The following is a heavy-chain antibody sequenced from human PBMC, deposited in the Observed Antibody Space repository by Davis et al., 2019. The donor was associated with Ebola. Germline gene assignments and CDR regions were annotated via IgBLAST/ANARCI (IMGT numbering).Heavy chain of an antibody. CDR1: GYTFTGYY. V-gene: IGHV1-2*02. CDR2: INPNSGGT. Sequence: ASVKVSCKASGYTFTGYYMHWVRQAPGQGLEWMGWINPNSGGTNYAQKFQGRVTMTRDTSISTAYMELSRLRSEDTAVYYCARGDYYDFWSGTRGGAFDIWGQGTMVTVSS. CDR3: ARGDYYDFWSGTRGGAFDI. D-gene: IGHD3-3*01. J-gene: IGHJ3*02.